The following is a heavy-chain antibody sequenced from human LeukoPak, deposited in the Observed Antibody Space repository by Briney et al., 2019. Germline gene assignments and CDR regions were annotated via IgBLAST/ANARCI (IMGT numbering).Heavy chain of an antibody. CDR3: AKDRVVVVTTGVQH. CDR1: GFTFSSYG. V-gene: IGHV3-30*18. CDR2: ISYDGSNK. Sequence: GGSLRLSCAASGFTFSSYGMHWVRQAPGKGLEWVAVISYDGSNKYYADSVKGRFTISRDNSKNTLYLQMNSLRAEDTAVYYCAKDRVVVVTTGVQHWGQGTLVTVSS. J-gene: IGHJ1*01. D-gene: IGHD3-22*01.